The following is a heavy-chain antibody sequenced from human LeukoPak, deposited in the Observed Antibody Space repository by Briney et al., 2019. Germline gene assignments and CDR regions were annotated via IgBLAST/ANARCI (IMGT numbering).Heavy chain of an antibody. V-gene: IGHV2-5*01. Sequence: SGPTLVKPPQTLTLTCTFSGFSLSASGVGVGWIRQPPGKALEWLALIYWNDDKRYSPSLKSRLTITKDTSKNQVVLTMTNMDPVDTATYYCAHRPWFDIFDYWGQGTLVTVSS. J-gene: IGHJ4*02. CDR3: AHRPWFDIFDY. CDR1: GFSLSASGVG. D-gene: IGHD3-9*01. CDR2: IYWNDDK.